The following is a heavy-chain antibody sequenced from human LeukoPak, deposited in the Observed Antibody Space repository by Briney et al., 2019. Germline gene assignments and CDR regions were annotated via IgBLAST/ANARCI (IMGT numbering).Heavy chain of an antibody. CDR1: GGSISSGGYY. J-gene: IGHJ4*02. CDR3: ARDIGSGWYSTFDY. Sequence: SETLSLTCTVSGGSISSGGYYWSWIRQHPGKGLEWTAYIYYSGSTYYNPSLKSRVTISVDTSKNQFSLKLSSVTAADTAVYYCARDIGSGWYSTFDYWGQGTLVTDSS. CDR2: IYYSGST. D-gene: IGHD6-19*01. V-gene: IGHV4-31*03.